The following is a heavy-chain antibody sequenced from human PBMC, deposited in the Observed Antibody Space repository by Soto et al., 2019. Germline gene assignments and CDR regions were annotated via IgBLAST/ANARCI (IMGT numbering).Heavy chain of an antibody. J-gene: IGHJ6*02. CDR2: ISSSGSTI. D-gene: IGHD3-3*01. CDR3: ARDRYSYYDFWSGSLPYYYFGMDV. V-gene: IGHV3-11*04. CDR1: GFTFSDYY. Sequence: GGSLRLSCAASGFTFSDYYMSWIRQAPGKGLEWVSYISSSGSTIYYADSVKGRFTISRDNAKNSLYLQMNSLRAEDTAVYYCARDRYSYYDFWSGSLPYYYFGMDVWGQGTTVTVSS.